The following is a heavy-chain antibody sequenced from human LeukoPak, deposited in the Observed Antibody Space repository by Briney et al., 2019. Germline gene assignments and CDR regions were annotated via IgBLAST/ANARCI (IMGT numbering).Heavy chain of an antibody. V-gene: IGHV3-30*03. Sequence: GGSLRLSCAASGFTFSSSAMSWVRQAPGKGLEWVAIISNDGSRKYYAHSVEGRFTISRDNSKNTLYLQMDSLRAEDTAVYYCARDRAWNYFDYWGQGTLVTVSS. D-gene: IGHD3-3*01. CDR2: ISNDGSRK. CDR3: ARDRAWNYFDY. J-gene: IGHJ4*02. CDR1: GFTFSSSA.